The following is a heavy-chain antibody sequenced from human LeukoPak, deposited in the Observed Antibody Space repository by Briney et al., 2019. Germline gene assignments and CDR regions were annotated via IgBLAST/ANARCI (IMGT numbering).Heavy chain of an antibody. J-gene: IGHJ4*02. V-gene: IGHV3-7*03. CDR2: IKQDGSEK. CDR1: GFTFSTYW. CDR3: AKDGRGELLDFFDY. Sequence: GGSLRLSCSASGFTFSTYWMTWVRQAPGKGLEWVANIKQDGSEKYYVDSVKGRFTISRDDAKTSVYLQMNSLRAEDTAVYYCAKDGRGELLDFFDYWGQGTLVTVSS. D-gene: IGHD1-7*01.